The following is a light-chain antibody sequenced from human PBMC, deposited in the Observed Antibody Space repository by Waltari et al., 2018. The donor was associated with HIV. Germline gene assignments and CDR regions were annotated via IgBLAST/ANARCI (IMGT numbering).Light chain of an antibody. CDR3: QQSYDNPKS. Sequence: DIQMTQSPSSLSASVGDKVTITCRASEDIATYLNWYQQRSGEVPKLLIYSSSSLESGAPSRFSGSGSATEFTLTVSGLQPEDSATYYCQQSYDNPKSFGQGTKLEIK. J-gene: IGKJ2*03. CDR1: EDIATY. V-gene: IGKV1-39*01. CDR2: SSS.